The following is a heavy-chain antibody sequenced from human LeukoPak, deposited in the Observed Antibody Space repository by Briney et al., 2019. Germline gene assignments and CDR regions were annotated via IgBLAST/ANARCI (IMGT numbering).Heavy chain of an antibody. J-gene: IGHJ4*02. Sequence: ASVKVSCKASGYTFTSYGISWVRQAPGQGLEWMGWISAYNGNTNYAQKFQGRVTITADKSTSTAYMELSSLRSEDTAVYYCARLEPSGSYYPIDYWGQGTLVTVSS. V-gene: IGHV1-18*01. D-gene: IGHD1-26*01. CDR2: ISAYNGNT. CDR1: GYTFTSYG. CDR3: ARLEPSGSYYPIDY.